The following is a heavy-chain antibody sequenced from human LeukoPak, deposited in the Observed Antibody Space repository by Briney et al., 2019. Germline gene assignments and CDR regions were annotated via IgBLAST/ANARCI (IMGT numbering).Heavy chain of an antibody. D-gene: IGHD6-13*01. V-gene: IGHV3-53*01. CDR3: ARGPVYSSSWNWFDP. J-gene: IGHJ5*02. CDR2: IYSGGST. Sequence: PGGSLRLSCAASGFTVSSNYMSWVHQAPGKGLEWVSVIYSGGSTYYADSVKGRFTISRDNSKNTLYLQVNSLRAEDTAVYYCARGPVYSSSWNWFDPWGQGTLVTVSS. CDR1: GFTVSSNY.